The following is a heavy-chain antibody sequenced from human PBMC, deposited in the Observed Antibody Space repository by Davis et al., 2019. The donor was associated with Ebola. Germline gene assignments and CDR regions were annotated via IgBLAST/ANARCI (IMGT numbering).Heavy chain of an antibody. CDR1: GGTFSSYA. V-gene: IGHV1-69*13. CDR2: IIPIFGTA. J-gene: IGHJ6*02. CDR3: ARDDIIVVVPAALSYYYYYGMDV. Sequence: SVKVSCKASGGTFSSYAISWVRQAPGQGLEWMGGIIPIFGTANYAQKFQGRVTITADESTSTAYIELSSLRSEDTAVYYCARDDIIVVVPAALSYYYYYGMDVWGQGTTVTVSS. D-gene: IGHD2-2*01.